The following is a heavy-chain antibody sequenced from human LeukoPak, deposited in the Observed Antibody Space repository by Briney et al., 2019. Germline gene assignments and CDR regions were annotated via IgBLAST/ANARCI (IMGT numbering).Heavy chain of an antibody. CDR2: ISYDGSNN. J-gene: IGHJ4*02. Sequence: PGGSLRLSCAASGFSSSGHAMHWVRQAPGKGLEWVAVISYDGSNNYFADSVKGRFTVSRDDSKSTLYLQMNSLRTEVTAVYYCARDASPLIAARRGFDYWGQGTLVTVST. D-gene: IGHD6-6*01. V-gene: IGHV3-30-3*01. CDR3: ARDASPLIAARRGFDY. CDR1: GFSSSGHA.